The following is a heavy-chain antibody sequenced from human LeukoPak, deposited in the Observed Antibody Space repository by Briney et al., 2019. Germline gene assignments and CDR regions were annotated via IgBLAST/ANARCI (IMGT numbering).Heavy chain of an antibody. Sequence: ASVKVSCKASGYTFTSYGISWVRQAPGQGLEGMGWISVYSGNTNYAQKLQGRVTMTTDTSRSTAYMELRSLRSDDTAVYYCARDGVGYCSSTSCFNWFDPWGQGTLVTVSS. J-gene: IGHJ5*02. CDR1: GYTFTSYG. D-gene: IGHD2-2*01. CDR2: ISVYSGNT. CDR3: ARDGVGYCSSTSCFNWFDP. V-gene: IGHV1-18*01.